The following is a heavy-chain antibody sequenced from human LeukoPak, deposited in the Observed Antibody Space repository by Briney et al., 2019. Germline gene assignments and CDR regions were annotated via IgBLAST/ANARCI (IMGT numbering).Heavy chain of an antibody. D-gene: IGHD6-19*01. CDR1: GYTFISYG. J-gene: IGHJ4*02. CDR2: ISPHNGNT. Sequence: ASVKVSCKASGYTFISYGINWVRQAPGQGLEWMGWISPHNGNTNYAQKLQGRVTMTTDTSTSTAYMEVRSLRSDDTAVYYCARAWIAVAGPGTSDYWGQGTLVRVPS. CDR3: ARAWIAVAGPGTSDY. V-gene: IGHV1-18*01.